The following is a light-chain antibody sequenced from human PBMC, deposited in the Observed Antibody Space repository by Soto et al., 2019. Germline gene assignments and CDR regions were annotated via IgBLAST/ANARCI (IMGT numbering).Light chain of an antibody. CDR3: QQRSNWPPV. J-gene: IGKJ1*01. CDR2: GAS. V-gene: IGKV3-11*01. Sequence: VITPSTPTLSLSPAERATLSCRASQSVSGKLAWYQQKPGQAPRLLIYGASTWATGTPSRFSGSGSGTEFTLTISSLEPEDFAVYYCQQRSNWPPVVGQGTKVDI. CDR1: QSVSGK.